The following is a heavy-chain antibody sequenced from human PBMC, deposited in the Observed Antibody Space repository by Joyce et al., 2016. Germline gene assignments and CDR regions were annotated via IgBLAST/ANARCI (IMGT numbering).Heavy chain of an antibody. CDR1: GASINSYY. D-gene: IGHD3-16*01. Sequence: QVQLHGSGPGLVKPSETLSLTCTVSGASINSYYWNWIRQPPGKGLEWIGHSYYSGSTNYNPSLKSRVTISVDTSKNQFSLNLRSVTAADTAVYYCARGGGVHNSYAEYFQHWGQGTLVTVSS. V-gene: IGHV4-59*01. J-gene: IGHJ1*01. CDR3: ARGGGVHNSYAEYFQH. CDR2: SYYSGST.